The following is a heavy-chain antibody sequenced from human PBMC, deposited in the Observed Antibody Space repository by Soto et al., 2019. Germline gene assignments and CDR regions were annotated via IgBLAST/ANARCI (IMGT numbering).Heavy chain of an antibody. V-gene: IGHV3-66*01. CDR1: GFTVSSNY. CDR3: ARDRNTLYGMDV. D-gene: IGHD2-2*02. Sequence: EVPLVESGGGLVQPGGSLRLSCAASGFTVSSNYMSWVRQAPGKGLEWVSFIYSGSSTYYADSVKGRFTISRDNSKNTLYLQMNSLRAEDTAVYYCARDRNTLYGMDVWGQGTTVTVSS. CDR2: IYSGSST. J-gene: IGHJ6*02.